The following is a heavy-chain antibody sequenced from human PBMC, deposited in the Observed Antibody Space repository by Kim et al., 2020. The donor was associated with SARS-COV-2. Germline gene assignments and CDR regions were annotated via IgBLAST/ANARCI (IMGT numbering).Heavy chain of an antibody. D-gene: IGHD4-4*01. CDR1: GGSISSGGYY. J-gene: IGHJ4*02. CDR3: ARWAPLDSNSHYYFDY. CDR2: IYYSGST. V-gene: IGHV4-31*03. Sequence: SETLSLTCTVSGGSISSGGYYWSWIRQHPGKGLEWIGYIYYSGSTYYNPSLKSRVTISVDTSKNQFSLKLSSVTAADTAVYYCARWAPLDSNSHYYFDYWGQGTLVTVSS.